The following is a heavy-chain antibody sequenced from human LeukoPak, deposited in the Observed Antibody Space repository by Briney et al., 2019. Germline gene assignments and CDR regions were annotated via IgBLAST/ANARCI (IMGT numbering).Heavy chain of an antibody. V-gene: IGHV3-23*01. CDR1: GFTFSSYA. CDR3: AKDDAWLRFGE. Sequence: GSLRLSCAASGFTFSSYAMSWVRQVSGKGLEWVSVISGSGGSTYYADSVKGRFTISRDNSKNTLYLEVISLTAEDTAVYYCAKDDAWLRFGEWSQGTLVTVSS. D-gene: IGHD3-10*01. J-gene: IGHJ4*02. CDR2: ISGSGGST.